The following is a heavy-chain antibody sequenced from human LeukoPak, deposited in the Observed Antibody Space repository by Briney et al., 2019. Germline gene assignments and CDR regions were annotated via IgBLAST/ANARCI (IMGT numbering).Heavy chain of an antibody. Sequence: PGGSLRLSCAASGFTFSSYWMSWVRQAPGKGLEWVANIKQDGSEKYYVDSVKGRFTISRDNAKNSLYLQMSSLRAEDTAVYYCARDQYFYDGSGYFLTYYFDYWGQGTLVTVSS. CDR3: ARDQYFYDGSGYFLTYYFDY. D-gene: IGHD3-22*01. V-gene: IGHV3-7*01. CDR1: GFTFSSYW. CDR2: IKQDGSEK. J-gene: IGHJ4*01.